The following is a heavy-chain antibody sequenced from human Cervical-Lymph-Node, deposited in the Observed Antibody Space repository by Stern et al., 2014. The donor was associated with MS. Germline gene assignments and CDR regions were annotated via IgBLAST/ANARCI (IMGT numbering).Heavy chain of an antibody. CDR1: GYTFPTYY. CDR2: INPINGRT. J-gene: IGHJ4*02. Sequence: VQLVESGAEVMQPGASVKLSCKASGYTFPTYYIHWVRQAPGQGLEWMAMINPINGRTTYAQKFQDRVTVTRDTSASTVYMEVISLRSDDTAVYYCARGDVNSGSSHVDYWGRGTLVTVSS. CDR3: ARGDVNSGSSHVDY. D-gene: IGHD3-10*01. V-gene: IGHV1-46*01.